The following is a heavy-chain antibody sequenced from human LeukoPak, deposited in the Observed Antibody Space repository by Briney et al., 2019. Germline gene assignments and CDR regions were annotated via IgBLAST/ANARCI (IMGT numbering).Heavy chain of an antibody. J-gene: IGHJ3*02. D-gene: IGHD4-11*01. CDR2: IYTSGST. V-gene: IGHV4-4*08. CDR3: ARDRTGRNDAFDI. Sequence: SETLSLTCAVYGGAFSGYYWSWIRQPPGKGLEWIGRIYTSGSTNYNPSLKSRVTISVDTSKNQFSLKLSSVTAADTAVYYCARDRTGRNDAFDIWGQGTMVTVSS. CDR1: GGAFSGYY.